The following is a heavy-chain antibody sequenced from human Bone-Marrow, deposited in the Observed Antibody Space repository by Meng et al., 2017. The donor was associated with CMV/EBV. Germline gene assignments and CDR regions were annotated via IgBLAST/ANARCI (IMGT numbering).Heavy chain of an antibody. CDR1: GDTFTAYY. Sequence: ASVKVSCKASGDTFTAYYIHWVRQAPGQGLEWMGWINPNSGATNYAQKFQGRVTMTRDTSISTAYMELSRLRSDDTAVYYCARGNGVRGNWFDPWGQGTLVTFSS. D-gene: IGHD2-8*01. V-gene: IGHV1-2*02. CDR3: ARGNGVRGNWFDP. J-gene: IGHJ5*02. CDR2: INPNSGAT.